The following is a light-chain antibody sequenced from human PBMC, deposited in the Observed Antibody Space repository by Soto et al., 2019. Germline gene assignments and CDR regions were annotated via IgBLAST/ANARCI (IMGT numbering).Light chain of an antibody. CDR3: QQYNSYSTWT. J-gene: IGKJ1*01. CDR1: QTINIW. CDR2: DAS. Sequence: DIQMTQSPSTLSASVGDRVTITCRASQTINIWLAWYQQKPGKAPKLLIYDASSLESGVPSRFSGSGSGTEFTLTISSLQPDDFATYYCQQYNSYSTWTFGQGTKVDI. V-gene: IGKV1-5*01.